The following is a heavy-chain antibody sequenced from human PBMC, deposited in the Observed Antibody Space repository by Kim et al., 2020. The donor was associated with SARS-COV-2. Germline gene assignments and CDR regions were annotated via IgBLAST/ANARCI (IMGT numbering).Heavy chain of an antibody. J-gene: IGHJ3*02. CDR2: ISSSSSYI. CDR1: GFTFSSYS. CDR3: ARGGSSGYYSDDAFDI. Sequence: GGSLRLSCAASGFTFSSYSMNWVRQAPGKGLEWVSSISSSSSYIYYADSVKGRFTISRDNAKNSLYLQMNSLRAEDTAVYYCARGGSSGYYSDDAFDIWGQGTMVTVSS. V-gene: IGHV3-21*01. D-gene: IGHD3-22*01.